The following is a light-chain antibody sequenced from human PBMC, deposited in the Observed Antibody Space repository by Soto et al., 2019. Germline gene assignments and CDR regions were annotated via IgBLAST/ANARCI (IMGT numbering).Light chain of an antibody. Sequence: DIQMTQSPSTLSASVGDRVTITCRASQRISSWLAWYQQKPGKAPKLLIYKASSLESGVPSRFSGSGSGTEFTLTISSLQPDDFAPYYCQQYNRYSSFGQGTKVDIK. V-gene: IGKV1-5*03. CDR3: QQYNRYSS. CDR1: QRISSW. CDR2: KAS. J-gene: IGKJ1*01.